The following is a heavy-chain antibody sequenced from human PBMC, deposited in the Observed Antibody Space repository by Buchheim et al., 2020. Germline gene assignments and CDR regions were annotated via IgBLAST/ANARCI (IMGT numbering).Heavy chain of an antibody. V-gene: IGHV1-69*04. J-gene: IGHJ6*02. CDR3: ARNFAPDCSSTSCYLYGMDV. D-gene: IGHD2-2*01. CDR1: GGTFSSYA. Sequence: QVQLVQSGAEVKKPGSSVKVSCKASGGTFSSYAISWVRQAPGQGLEWMGRIIPILGIANYAQKFQGRVTITADKSTSPAYMELSSLRSEDTAVYYCARNFAPDCSSTSCYLYGMDVWGQGTT. CDR2: IIPILGIA.